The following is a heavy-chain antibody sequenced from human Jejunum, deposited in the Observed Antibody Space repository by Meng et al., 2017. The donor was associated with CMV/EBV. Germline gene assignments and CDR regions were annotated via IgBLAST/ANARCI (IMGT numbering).Heavy chain of an antibody. Sequence: SAFPLMSYGLPWVRQVPGKGLEWVAVLWYDGSRKYFADSVQGRFSISRDDSKNTVYLQMNSLRAEDTAVYYCARDNDGSSHYSQFDYWGQGTLVTVSS. J-gene: IGHJ4*02. CDR1: AFPLMSYG. CDR2: LWYDGSRK. D-gene: IGHD3-22*01. V-gene: IGHV3-33*01. CDR3: ARDNDGSSHYSQFDY.